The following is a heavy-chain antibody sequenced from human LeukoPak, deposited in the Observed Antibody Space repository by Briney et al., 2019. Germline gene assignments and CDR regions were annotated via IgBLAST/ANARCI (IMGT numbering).Heavy chain of an antibody. J-gene: IGHJ4*02. D-gene: IGHD3-10*01. CDR2: IYNRETA. V-gene: IGHV4-59*01. Sequence: SETLSLTCTVSGDSISSYYWSWIRQPPGKGLEWIGCIYNRETANYNTPLKSRVTISVDTSKNQFSLKLSSVTAADTAVYYFSRARVFDYWGQGGLVTVSS. CDR3: SRARVFDY. CDR1: GDSISSYY.